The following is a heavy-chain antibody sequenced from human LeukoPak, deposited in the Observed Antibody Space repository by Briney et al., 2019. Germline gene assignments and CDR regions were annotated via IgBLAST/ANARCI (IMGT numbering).Heavy chain of an antibody. Sequence: GGSLRLSCAASEFTFSNYWMSWVRQAPGKGLEWVANIKQDGSEKSYVDSVKGRFTISRDNAKNSLYLQMNSLSAEDTAVYYCARDRQPTNYYYYYYMDVWGKGTTVTVSS. D-gene: IGHD1-14*01. CDR2: IKQDGSEK. CDR1: EFTFSNYW. CDR3: ARDRQPTNYYYYYYMDV. J-gene: IGHJ6*03. V-gene: IGHV3-7*01.